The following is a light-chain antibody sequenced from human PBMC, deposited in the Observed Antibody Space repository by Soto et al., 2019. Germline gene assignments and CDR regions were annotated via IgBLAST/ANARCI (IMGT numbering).Light chain of an antibody. V-gene: IGLV3-1*01. CDR3: QAWDGGTVV. J-gene: IGLJ2*01. CDR1: KLGDKY. CDR2: QDT. Sequence: SYELTQPPSMSVSPGQTATIACSGDKLGDKYVCWYQQKSGESPILVIYQDTKRPSGIPERFSGSNSGSTATLTNSGTQSIDEADYYCQAWDGGTVVFGGGTKVTVL.